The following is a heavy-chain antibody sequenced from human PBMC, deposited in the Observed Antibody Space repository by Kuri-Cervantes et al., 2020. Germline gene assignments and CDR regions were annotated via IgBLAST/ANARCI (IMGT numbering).Heavy chain of an antibody. Sequence: SETLSLTCIVSNDSIVHNYWSWIRQSPGKGLEWIGNIYYSGDTNYNPSLKSRVTISVDTSKKQFSLKLSSVTAADTAVYYCARGRRGSRWFSLDSWGQGTRVTVSS. CDR1: NDSIVHNY. D-gene: IGHD6-13*01. CDR3: ARGRRGSRWFSLDS. CDR2: IYYSGDT. J-gene: IGHJ4*02. V-gene: IGHV4-59*01.